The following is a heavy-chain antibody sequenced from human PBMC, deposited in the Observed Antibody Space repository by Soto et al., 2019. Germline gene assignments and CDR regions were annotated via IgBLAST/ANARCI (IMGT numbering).Heavy chain of an antibody. D-gene: IGHD4-17*01. V-gene: IGHV5-10-1*03. CDR2: IDPSDSYT. CDR1: GYSFTRYW. CDR3: ASHMTTKGWFDP. J-gene: IGHJ5*02. Sequence: EVQLVQSGAEVKKPGESLRISCKGSGYSFTRYWISWVRQMPGKGLEWMGRIDPSDSYTNYSPSFQGHVTISADKSISTAYLQWSSLKASDTAMYYCASHMTTKGWFDPWGQGTLVTVSS.